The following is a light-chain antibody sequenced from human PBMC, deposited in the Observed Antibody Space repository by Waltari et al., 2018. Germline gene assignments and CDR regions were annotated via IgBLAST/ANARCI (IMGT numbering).Light chain of an antibody. CDR3: QLYDSSWT. V-gene: IGKV3-20*01. J-gene: IGKJ1*01. Sequence: ELILTQSPGTLSLSPGERATLSCRASQTVNSNYLAWYQQNPGQAPRLLIYAASARATGVPDRFSGSGSGTDFTLTISRLEPEDLAVYYCQLYDSSWTFGQGTKVE. CDR1: QTVNSNY. CDR2: AAS.